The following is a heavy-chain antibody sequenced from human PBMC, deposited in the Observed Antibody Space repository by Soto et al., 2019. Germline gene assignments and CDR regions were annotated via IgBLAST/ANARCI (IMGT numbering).Heavy chain of an antibody. Sequence: GGSLRLSCAASGFTFSSYGMHWVRQAPGKGLEWVAVISYDGSNKYYADSVKGRFTISRDNSKNTLYLQMNSLRAEDTAVYYCAKDVYYGSGSYFSSVNYYGMDVWGQGTTVTVSS. J-gene: IGHJ6*02. D-gene: IGHD3-10*01. CDR2: ISYDGSNK. V-gene: IGHV3-30*18. CDR1: GFTFSSYG. CDR3: AKDVYYGSGSYFSSVNYYGMDV.